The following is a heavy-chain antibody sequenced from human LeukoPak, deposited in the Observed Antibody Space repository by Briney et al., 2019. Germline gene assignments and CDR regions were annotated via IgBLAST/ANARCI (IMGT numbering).Heavy chain of an antibody. V-gene: IGHV4-59*01. CDR1: GGSISSYY. CDR2: IYYSGST. J-gene: IGHJ4*02. D-gene: IGHD3-10*01. Sequence: SETLSLTCTVSGGSISSYYWSWIRQPPGKGLAWIGYIYYSGSTNYNPSLKSRVTISVDTSKNQFSLKLSSVTAADTAVYYCAREVDYYGSGSWFDYWGQGTLVTVSS. CDR3: AREVDYYGSGSWFDY.